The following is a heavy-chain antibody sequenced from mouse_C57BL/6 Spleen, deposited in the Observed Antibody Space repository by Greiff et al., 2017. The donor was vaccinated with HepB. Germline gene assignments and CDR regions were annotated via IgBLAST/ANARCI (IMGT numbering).Heavy chain of an antibody. Sequence: VQLQQSGPELVKPGASVKISCKASGYSFTDYNMNWVKQSNGKSLEWIGVINPNYGTTSYNQKFKGKATLTVDQSSSTAYMQLNSLTSEDSAVYYCAGFITTVPYGYFDVWGTGTTVTVSS. J-gene: IGHJ1*03. CDR1: GYSFTDYN. D-gene: IGHD1-1*01. CDR2: INPNYGTT. V-gene: IGHV1-39*01. CDR3: AGFITTVPYGYFDV.